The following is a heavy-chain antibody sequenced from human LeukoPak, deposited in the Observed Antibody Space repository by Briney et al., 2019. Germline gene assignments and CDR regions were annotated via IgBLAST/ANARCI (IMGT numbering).Heavy chain of an antibody. V-gene: IGHV1-8*02. CDR3: AVYSSSSPWLMDV. CDR2: MNPNSGNT. D-gene: IGHD6-6*01. CDR1: GYTFTSYY. Sequence: ASVKISCKASGYTFTSYYINWVRQATGQGLEWMGWMNPNSGNTGYAQKFQGRVTMTRNTSISTAYMELSSLRSEDTAVYYCAVYSSSSPWLMDVWGQGTTVTVSS. J-gene: IGHJ6*02.